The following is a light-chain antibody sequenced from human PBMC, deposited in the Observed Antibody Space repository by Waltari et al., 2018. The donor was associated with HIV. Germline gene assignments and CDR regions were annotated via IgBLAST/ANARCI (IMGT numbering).Light chain of an antibody. CDR3: QQLNGYPYT. J-gene: IGKJ2*01. Sequence: DIQFTQFPSFLSASVGDRVTISCRASQGTITSLAWYQPRPGKAPTLLIYSVSTLQTGVPSRFSGSGSGTEFTLTISSLQPEDFATYSCQQLNGYPYTFGQGTKLEIK. V-gene: IGKV1-9*01. CDR2: SVS. CDR1: QGTITS.